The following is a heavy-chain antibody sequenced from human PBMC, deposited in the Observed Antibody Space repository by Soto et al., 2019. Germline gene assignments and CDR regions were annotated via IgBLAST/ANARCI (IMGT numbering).Heavy chain of an antibody. J-gene: IGHJ6*02. CDR3: AKDKGSLLARSRGYGSSMDV. D-gene: IGHD1-26*01. V-gene: IGHV3-30*18. CDR1: GFTFSSYG. Sequence: GGSLRLSCAASGFTFSSYGMHWVRQAPGKGLEWVAVISYDGSNKYYADSVKGRFTISRDNSKNTLYLQMNSLIAEDTAVYYCAKDKGSLLARSRGYGSSMDVWGQGTTVTVSS. CDR2: ISYDGSNK.